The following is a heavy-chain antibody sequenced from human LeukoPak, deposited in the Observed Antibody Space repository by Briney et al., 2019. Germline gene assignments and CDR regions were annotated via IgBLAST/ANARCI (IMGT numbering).Heavy chain of an antibody. CDR3: ARDRQISMIVAVKRDAFDI. J-gene: IGHJ3*02. V-gene: IGHV3-30*03. Sequence: PGGSLRLSCAASGFTFSSYGMHWVRQAPGKGLEWVAVISYDGNNKYYANSVRGRFTISRDNSENTLYLQMSSPRTEDTAVYYCARDRQISMIVAVKRDAFDIWGQGTMVTVSS. CDR1: GFTFSSYG. CDR2: ISYDGNNK. D-gene: IGHD3-22*01.